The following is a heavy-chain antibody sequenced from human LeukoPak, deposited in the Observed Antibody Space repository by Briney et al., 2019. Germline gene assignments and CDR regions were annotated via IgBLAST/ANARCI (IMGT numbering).Heavy chain of an antibody. Sequence: PGGSLRLSCEASGFTFSSYGMQWVRQAPGMGPEGVSVISHDGTVTHYADSVKGRFTISRDSSTNTLYLQMDSLRTEDTAVYYCAKEGSQYASSWFDYWGQGTLVTVSS. J-gene: IGHJ4*02. CDR2: ISHDGTVT. V-gene: IGHV3-30*18. CDR1: GFTFSSYG. D-gene: IGHD6-13*01. CDR3: AKEGSQYASSWFDY.